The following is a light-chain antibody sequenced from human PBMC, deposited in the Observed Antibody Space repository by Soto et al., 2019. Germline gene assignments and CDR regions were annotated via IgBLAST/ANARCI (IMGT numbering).Light chain of an antibody. CDR2: KAS. J-gene: IGKJ1*01. CDR1: QSITGS. V-gene: IGKV1-5*03. Sequence: DIQMTQSPSTLSASVGDRVTITCRASQSITGSLAWYQQKPGKAPKLLIYKASTLQSGVPSRFSGNGSGTAFTLTISSLQPDDFAVYYCQHYDSDSWTFGQGTKVELK. CDR3: QHYDSDSWT.